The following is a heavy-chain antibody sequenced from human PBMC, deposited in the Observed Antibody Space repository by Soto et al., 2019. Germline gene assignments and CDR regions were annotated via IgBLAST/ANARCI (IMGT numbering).Heavy chain of an antibody. CDR1: GYTFTNYA. D-gene: IGHD5-18*01. CDR3: TRDGYSRQDAPDY. Sequence: GASVKVSCKASGYTFTNYAMHWVRQAPGQRLEWMGWINTGNGKTEYSQKFQGRVTITRDTSASTAYMELSSLRSEDTAVFYCTRDGYSRQDAPDYWGQGTLVTVSS. CDR2: INTGNGKT. J-gene: IGHJ4*02. V-gene: IGHV1-3*04.